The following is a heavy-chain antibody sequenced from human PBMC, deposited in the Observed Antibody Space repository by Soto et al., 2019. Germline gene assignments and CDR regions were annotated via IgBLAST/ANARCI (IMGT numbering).Heavy chain of an antibody. Sequence: PSETLSLTCAVYGGSFSGYYWSWIRQPPGKGLEWIGEINHSGSTNYNPSLKSRVTISVDTSKNQFSLKLSSVTAADTAVYYCARVVVVPAASLEAYYYYYYGMDVWGQGATVTVS. J-gene: IGHJ6*02. CDR3: ARVVVVPAASLEAYYYYYYGMDV. CDR2: INHSGST. CDR1: GGSFSGYY. D-gene: IGHD2-2*01. V-gene: IGHV4-34*01.